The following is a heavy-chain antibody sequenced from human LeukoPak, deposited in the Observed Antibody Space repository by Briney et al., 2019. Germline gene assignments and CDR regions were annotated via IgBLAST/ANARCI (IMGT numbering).Heavy chain of an antibody. CDR2: IYHSGST. Sequence: SETLSLTCTVSGYSISSGYYWGWIRQPPGKGLEWIGSIYHSGSTYYNPSLKSRVTISVDTSKNQFSLRLSSVTAADTAVYYCARWGTYASTSNWFDPWGQGTLVTVSS. D-gene: IGHD2-2*01. CDR1: GYSISSGYY. CDR3: ARWGTYASTSNWFDP. J-gene: IGHJ5*02. V-gene: IGHV4-38-2*02.